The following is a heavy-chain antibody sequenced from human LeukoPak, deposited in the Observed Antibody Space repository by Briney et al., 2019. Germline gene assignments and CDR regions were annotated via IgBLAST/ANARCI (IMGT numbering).Heavy chain of an antibody. CDR3: AKGGSYYYDSSGYLGY. CDR1: GFTFSSYG. J-gene: IGHJ4*02. Sequence: GRSLRLSCAAPGFTFSSYGMHWVRQAPGKGLEWVSAISGSGGGTYYTDPVKGRFTISRDNSKNPLYLKMKSLRAEDTAVYYCAKGGSYYYDSSGYLGYWGQGTLVTVSS. CDR2: ISGSGGGT. D-gene: IGHD3-22*01. V-gene: IGHV3-23*01.